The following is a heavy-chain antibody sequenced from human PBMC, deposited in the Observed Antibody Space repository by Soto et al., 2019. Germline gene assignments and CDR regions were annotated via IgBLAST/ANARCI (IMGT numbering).Heavy chain of an antibody. V-gene: IGHV4-59*01. CDR3: GRDLGGRGVIIVPDYYFGRDV. J-gene: IGHJ6*02. Sequence: SETLSLTCTVSGGSISSYYWSWIRQPPGKGLEWIGYIYHSGSTNYNPSLKSRVTISVDTSKNQFSLKLSSVTAADTAVYYCGRDLGGRGVIIVPDYYFGRDVWGQGTTVTVSS. CDR2: IYHSGST. D-gene: IGHD3-10*01. CDR1: GGSISSYY.